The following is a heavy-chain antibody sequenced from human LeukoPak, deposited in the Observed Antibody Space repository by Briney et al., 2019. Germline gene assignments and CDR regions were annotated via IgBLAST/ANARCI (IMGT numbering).Heavy chain of an antibody. D-gene: IGHD3-10*01. CDR1: GFSLNNYA. V-gene: IGHV3-30*18. Sequence: GGSLRLSCAASGFSLNNYAMHWVRQAPGKGLEWVSAVSHDGNDKYYGDSVAGRFTNGRDTSKNTVILQMKSLRVEDTAVYYCAKSKGGDFGGSLRTYYYYGMDVWGQGTAVFVSS. J-gene: IGHJ6*02. CDR2: VSHDGNDK. CDR3: AKSKGGDFGGSLRTYYYYGMDV.